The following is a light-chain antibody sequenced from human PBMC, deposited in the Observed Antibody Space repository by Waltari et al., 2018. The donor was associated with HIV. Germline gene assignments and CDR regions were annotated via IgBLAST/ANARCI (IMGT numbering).Light chain of an antibody. CDR3: QSADSSGSSWV. CDR1: SLPKQY. CDR2: KDS. J-gene: IGLJ3*02. V-gene: IGLV3-25*03. Sequence: SYELTQPPSVSVSPGHTARITCSGDSLPKQYVYWYQQRPGRAPVLVIYKDSERPSAIPERFSGSRSGTTVTLTISGVQADDEADYYCQSADSSGSSWVFGGGTKLTV.